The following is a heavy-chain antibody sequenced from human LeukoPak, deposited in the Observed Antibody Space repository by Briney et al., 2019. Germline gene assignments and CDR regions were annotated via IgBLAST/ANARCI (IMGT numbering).Heavy chain of an antibody. CDR3: ASCRRGIYYHFDY. Sequence: SETLSLTCTVSGGSISSGSYYWSWIRQPAGKGLEWIGRIYTSGSTNYNPSLKSRVTISVDTSKNQFSLKLSSVTAADRAVYYCASCRRGIYYHFDYWGQGTLVTASS. CDR2: IYTSGST. J-gene: IGHJ4*02. D-gene: IGHD1-26*01. V-gene: IGHV4-61*02. CDR1: GGSISSGSYY.